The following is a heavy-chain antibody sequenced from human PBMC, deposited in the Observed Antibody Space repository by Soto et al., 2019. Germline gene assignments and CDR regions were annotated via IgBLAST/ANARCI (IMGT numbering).Heavy chain of an antibody. Sequence: EVQLVESGGGLVQPGGSLRLSCAASGFTVSSNYMSWVRQAPGKGLEWVSVIYSGGSTYYADSVKGRFTISRDNSKNTLYLQLNSLTAEDTAVYYCGRERGELEPSYCYYGMDLWGQGTTVTVSS. CDR1: GFTVSSNY. D-gene: IGHD3-16*01. CDR2: IYSGGST. J-gene: IGHJ6*02. V-gene: IGHV3-66*01. CDR3: GRERGELEPSYCYYGMDL.